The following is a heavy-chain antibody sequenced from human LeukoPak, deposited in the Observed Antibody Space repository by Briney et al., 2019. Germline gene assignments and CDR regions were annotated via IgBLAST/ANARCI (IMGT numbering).Heavy chain of an antibody. V-gene: IGHV1-3*01. CDR2: IGAGSGYT. J-gene: IGHJ4*02. CDR1: GFTLTEYA. Sequence: ASVKVSCTASGFTLTEYAIHWVRQAPGQRLEWMGWIGAGSGYTKYSQHFQGRVTITKDTTASTAYMELSSLRSEDTAVYSCARGVATNRYYFDYWGQGTLVTVSS. CDR3: ARGVATNRYYFDY. D-gene: IGHD5-12*01.